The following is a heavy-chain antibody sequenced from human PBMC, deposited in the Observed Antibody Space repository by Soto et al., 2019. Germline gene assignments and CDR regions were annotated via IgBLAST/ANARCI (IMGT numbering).Heavy chain of an antibody. Sequence: SETLSLTCTVSGGSISSSSYYWGWIRQPPGKGLEWIGSIYYSGSTYYNPSLKSRVTISVDTSKNQFSLKLSSVTAADTAVYYCASLDIYGTIDPWGQGTLVTVSS. V-gene: IGHV4-39*01. D-gene: IGHD3-10*01. CDR2: IYYSGST. CDR1: GGSISSSSYY. CDR3: ASLDIYGTIDP. J-gene: IGHJ5*02.